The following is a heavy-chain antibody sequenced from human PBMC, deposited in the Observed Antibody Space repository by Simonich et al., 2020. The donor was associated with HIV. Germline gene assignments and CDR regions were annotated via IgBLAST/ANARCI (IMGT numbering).Heavy chain of an antibody. Sequence: QVQLQQWGAGLFKPSETLSLTCAVYGGSFSGYYWGWIRQLPGKGLEWIGEINHSGSTNYNPALKSRVTISVDTSKNQFSLKLSSVTAADTAVYYCARLTAGGLGEYFQHWGQGTLVTVSS. CDR1: GGSFSGYY. J-gene: IGHJ1*01. CDR2: INHSGST. V-gene: IGHV4-34*01. CDR3: ARLTAGGLGEYFQH. D-gene: IGHD6-13*01.